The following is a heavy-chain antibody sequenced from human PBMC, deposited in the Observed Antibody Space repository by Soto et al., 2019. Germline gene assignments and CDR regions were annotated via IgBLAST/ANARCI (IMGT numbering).Heavy chain of an antibody. Sequence: QVQLVESGGGVVQPGRSLRLSCAASGFTFNNYGMHWVRQAPGKGLEWLAVIWNDGSNSSYANSVEGRFTISRDNSKNTLYLQMSSLRAEDTGVYYCARRQIPPPTRGAANARGAMDVWGQGTTVTVSS. J-gene: IGHJ6*02. CDR1: GFTFNNYG. V-gene: IGHV3-33*01. CDR2: IWNDGSNS. CDR3: ARRQIPPPTRGAANARGAMDV. D-gene: IGHD6-13*01.